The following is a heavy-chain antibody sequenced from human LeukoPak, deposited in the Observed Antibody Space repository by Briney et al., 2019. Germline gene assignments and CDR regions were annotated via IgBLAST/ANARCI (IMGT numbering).Heavy chain of an antibody. Sequence: PGGSLRLSCEVSGFTFSTSAMNWVRQAPGKGLEWVSFIDGSGGSTYYAESVKGRFTISRDNSKNTLFLQMNSLRADDTAVYYCAKRTGGGDFDYWGQGTLVTVSS. D-gene: IGHD3-16*01. CDR2: IDGSGGST. CDR1: GFTFSTSA. CDR3: AKRTGGGDFDY. V-gene: IGHV3-23*01. J-gene: IGHJ4*02.